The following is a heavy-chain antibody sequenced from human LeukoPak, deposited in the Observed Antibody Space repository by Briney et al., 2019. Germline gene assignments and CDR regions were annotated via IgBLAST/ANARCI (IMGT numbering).Heavy chain of an antibody. V-gene: IGHV4-31*03. CDR1: GASFNSDDQY. D-gene: IGHD3-22*01. Sequence: NPSETLSLTCTVSGASFNSDDQYWNWIRQSPGKGLEWIGSIHPSGMFYNNPSLESRVTMSRDTSRTQFSLTLNSVTAADTAVYFCSRGLDSRKLGYWGQGILVTVSS. J-gene: IGHJ4*02. CDR2: IHPSGMF. CDR3: SRGLDSRKLGY.